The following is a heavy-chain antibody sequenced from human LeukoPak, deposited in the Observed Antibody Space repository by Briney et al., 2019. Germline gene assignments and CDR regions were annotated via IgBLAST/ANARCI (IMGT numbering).Heavy chain of an antibody. CDR2: INTNTGNP. CDR3: ARDPLSSSWVYYYYYGMDV. Sequence: ASVKVSCKASGYTFTNYTLNWVRQAPGQGLEWMGWINTNTGNPTYAQGFTGRFVFSLDTSVSTAYLQISSLKAEDTAVYYCARDPLSSSWVYYYYYGMDVWGQGTTVTVSS. J-gene: IGHJ6*02. D-gene: IGHD6-13*01. CDR1: GYTFTNYT. V-gene: IGHV7-4-1*02.